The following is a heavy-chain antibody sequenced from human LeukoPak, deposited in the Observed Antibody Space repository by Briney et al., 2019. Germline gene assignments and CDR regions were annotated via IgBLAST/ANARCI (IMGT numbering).Heavy chain of an antibody. Sequence: PSETLSLTCTVSDGSISSSSYYWGWIRQPPGKGLEWIGYIYYSGSTYYNPSLKSRVTISEDTSKNQFSLKLSSVTAADTAVYYCASRIDYSYGIDYWGQGTLVTVSS. CDR2: IYYSGST. J-gene: IGHJ4*02. CDR3: ASRIDYSYGIDY. D-gene: IGHD5-18*01. V-gene: IGHV4-31*03. CDR1: DGSISSSSYY.